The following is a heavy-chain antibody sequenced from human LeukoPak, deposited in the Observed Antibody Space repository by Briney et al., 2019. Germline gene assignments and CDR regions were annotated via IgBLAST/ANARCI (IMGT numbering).Heavy chain of an antibody. CDR3: ARDRGGGSSPIDY. Sequence: PSETLSLTCAASGYSISSDYYWGWIRQPPGRGLEWIASIYRSGRTYYNPSLKSRVTIPLDTSKNQFSLKVNSVTAADTAVYFCARDRGGGSSPIDYWGQGTLVTVSS. CDR2: IYRSGRT. CDR1: GYSISSDYY. V-gene: IGHV4-38-2*02. J-gene: IGHJ4*02. D-gene: IGHD6-6*01.